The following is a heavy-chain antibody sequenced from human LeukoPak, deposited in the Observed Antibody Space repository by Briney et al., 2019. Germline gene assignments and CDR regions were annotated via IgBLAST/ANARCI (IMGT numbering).Heavy chain of an antibody. J-gene: IGHJ6*03. CDR1: GGTFSSYA. Sequence: SVKVSCKASGGTFSSYAISWVRQAPGQGLEWMGGIIPIFGTANYAQKFQGRVTITADESTSTAYMELSSLRSEDTAVHYCAAGDYYDSSGYPYYYMDVWGKGTTVTISS. CDR3: AAGDYYDSSGYPYYYMDV. D-gene: IGHD3-22*01. CDR2: IIPIFGTA. V-gene: IGHV1-69*13.